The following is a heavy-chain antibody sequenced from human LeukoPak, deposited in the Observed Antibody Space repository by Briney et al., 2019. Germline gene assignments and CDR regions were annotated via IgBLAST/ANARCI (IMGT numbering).Heavy chain of an antibody. Sequence: SVKVSCKASGGTFSSYAISWVRQAPGQGLEWMGGIIPIFGTANYAQKFQGRVTITADESTSTAYMELSSLRSEDTAVYYCARGERDYGDHMDVWGKGTTVTVSS. J-gene: IGHJ6*03. CDR3: ARGERDYGDHMDV. CDR1: GGTFSSYA. V-gene: IGHV1-69*13. D-gene: IGHD4-17*01. CDR2: IIPIFGTA.